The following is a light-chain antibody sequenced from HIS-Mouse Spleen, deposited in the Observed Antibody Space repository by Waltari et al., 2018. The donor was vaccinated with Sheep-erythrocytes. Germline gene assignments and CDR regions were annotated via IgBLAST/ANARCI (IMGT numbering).Light chain of an antibody. CDR3: CSYAGSYPVV. J-gene: IGLJ2*01. Sequence: QSALTQPRSVSGSPGQSVTISCTGTSSDVGGYNYVSWYQQHPGKAPKLMIYDVSKRPSRVAERFSGSKSANTASLTISGLQADDEADYYCCSYAGSYPVVFGGGTKLTVL. V-gene: IGLV2-11*01. CDR2: DVS. CDR1: SSDVGGYNY.